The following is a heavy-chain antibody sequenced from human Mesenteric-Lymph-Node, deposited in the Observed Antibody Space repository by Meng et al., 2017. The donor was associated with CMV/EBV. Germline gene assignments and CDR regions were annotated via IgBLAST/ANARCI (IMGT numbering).Heavy chain of an antibody. CDR1: GFSFNDYY. V-gene: IGHV3-11*04. CDR3: ATLRDGYTYD. J-gene: IGHJ4*02. CDR2: ISSSDSTI. D-gene: IGHD5-24*01. Sequence: GGSLRLSCAASGFSFNDYYMSWIRQAPGKGLEWVSYISSSDSTIYYADSVKGRFTISRDNAKNLLYLQMNSLRAEDTAVYYCATLRDGYTYDWGQGTLVTVSS.